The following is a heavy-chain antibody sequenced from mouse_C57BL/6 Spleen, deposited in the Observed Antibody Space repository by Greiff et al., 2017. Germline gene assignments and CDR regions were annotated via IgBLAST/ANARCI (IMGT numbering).Heavy chain of an antibody. D-gene: IGHD1-1*01. CDR1: GYTFTSYG. V-gene: IGHV1-81*01. CDR2: IYPRSGST. Sequence: QVQLQQSGAELARPGASVKLSCKASGYTFTSYGISWVKQRPGQGLEWIGEIYPRSGSTYYNEKFKGKATLTADKSSSTAYMELRSLSSEDSAVYCCARRDGSSYYCGYWGQGTTLTVSS. J-gene: IGHJ2*01. CDR3: ARRDGSSYYCGY.